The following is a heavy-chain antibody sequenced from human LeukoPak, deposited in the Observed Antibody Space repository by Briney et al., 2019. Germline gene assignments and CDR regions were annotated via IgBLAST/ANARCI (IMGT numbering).Heavy chain of an antibody. Sequence: PGGSLRLSCAASGFTFSSYTMNWVRQSPGKGLEWISYIDSSSSTIYYADSVKGRFTISRDNAKNSLYLQMNSLTAEDTAVYYCAKGPYSKPLGEFDYWGQGTLVTVSS. D-gene: IGHD3-16*01. CDR3: AKGPYSKPLGEFDY. V-gene: IGHV3-48*04. J-gene: IGHJ4*02. CDR1: GFTFSSYT. CDR2: IDSSSSTI.